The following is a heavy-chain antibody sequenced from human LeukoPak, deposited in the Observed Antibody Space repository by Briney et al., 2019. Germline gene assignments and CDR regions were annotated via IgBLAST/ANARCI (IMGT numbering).Heavy chain of an antibody. CDR3: ARASLAVPDH. V-gene: IGHV1-69*10. CDR1: GGTFSSYT. J-gene: IGHJ4*02. Sequence: PSASVTVSCKASGGTFSSYTISWVRQAPGQGLEWMGLIIPFLGIANYAQKFQGRVTITADKSTTTAYMELSSLRSEETAVYNSARASLAVPDHWGQGPLVPVSS. CDR2: IIPFLGIA. D-gene: IGHD6-19*01.